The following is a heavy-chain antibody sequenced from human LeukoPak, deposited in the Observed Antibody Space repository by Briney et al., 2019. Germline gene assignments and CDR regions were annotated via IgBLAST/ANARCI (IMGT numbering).Heavy chain of an antibody. CDR1: GFTSSSYW. J-gene: IGHJ6*02. Sequence: GGSLRLSCVASGFTSSSYWMHWVRQDPRKGLVWVSRINGDGRNINYADSVRGRFTISRDNAKNTLYLQMNTLRVEDTAVYYCTRDLMDYDVSTGLHHYYMDVWGQGTTVTVSS. CDR2: INGDGRNI. D-gene: IGHD3-9*01. CDR3: TRDLMDYDVSTGLHHYYMDV. V-gene: IGHV3-74*01.